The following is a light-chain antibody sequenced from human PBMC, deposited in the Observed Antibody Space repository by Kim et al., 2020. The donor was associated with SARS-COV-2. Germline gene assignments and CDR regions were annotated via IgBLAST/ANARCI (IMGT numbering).Light chain of an antibody. Sequence: LSVGERATLSCRASQSVNSIYLAWYQQIPGQAPRHLIYGASSRATGIPDRFSGSGSGTDFTLTISRLEPEDFAVYYCQQYGTSPCTFGQGTKLEI. CDR3: QQYGTSPCT. V-gene: IGKV3-20*01. J-gene: IGKJ2*02. CDR2: GAS. CDR1: QSVNSIY.